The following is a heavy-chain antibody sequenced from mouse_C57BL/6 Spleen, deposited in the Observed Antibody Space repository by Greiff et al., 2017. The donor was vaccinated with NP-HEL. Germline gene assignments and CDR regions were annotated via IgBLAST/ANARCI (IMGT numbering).Heavy chain of an antibody. V-gene: IGHV1-15*01. J-gene: IGHJ2*01. CDR1: GYTFTDYE. CDR3: TRRVYFDY. Sequence: VQVVESGAELVRPGASVTLSCKASGYTFTDYEMHWVKQTPVHGLEWIGAIDPETGGTAYNQKFKGKAILTADKSSSTAYMELRSLTSEDSAVYYCTRRVYFDYWGQGTTLTVSS. CDR2: IDPETGGT.